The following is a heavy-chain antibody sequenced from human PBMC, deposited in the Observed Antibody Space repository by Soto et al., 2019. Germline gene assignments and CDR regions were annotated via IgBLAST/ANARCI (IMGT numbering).Heavy chain of an antibody. D-gene: IGHD1-26*01. CDR3: AADRKIVGTIGAFDF. Sequence: ASVKVSCKVPKYTLTELTIDWLRQAPGKGLEWMGRSAPEEGEPIYPQKFQGRVSMTEDPSTDTAYMELTSLRFDDTAVYFCAADRKIVGTIGAFDFWGQGTLVTVSS. CDR2: SAPEEGEP. J-gene: IGHJ4*02. V-gene: IGHV1-24*01. CDR1: KYTLTELT.